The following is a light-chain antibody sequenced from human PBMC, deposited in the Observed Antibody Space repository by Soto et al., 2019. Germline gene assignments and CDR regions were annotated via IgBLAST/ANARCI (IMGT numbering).Light chain of an antibody. CDR1: HTVGNH. CDR2: RAT. V-gene: IGKV1-39*01. J-gene: IGKJ1*01. Sequence: DIQVTQSPSSLSASVGDRVTITCRASHTVGNHLNWYQQKPGQAPKMLFSRATTLQTGVPSGFSASGSGTEFTLTISSLQPEDFATYYCQQTHLSPPTFGQGTKVEVE. CDR3: QQTHLSPPT.